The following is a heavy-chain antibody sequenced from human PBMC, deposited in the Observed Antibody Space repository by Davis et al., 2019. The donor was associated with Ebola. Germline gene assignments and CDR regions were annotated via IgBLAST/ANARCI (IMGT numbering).Heavy chain of an antibody. CDR2: IIPIFGTA. V-gene: IGHV1-69*06. Sequence: SVKVSCKASGGTFSSYAISWVRQATGQGLEWMGGIIPIFGTANYAQKFQGRVTITADKSTSTAYMELSSLRSEDTAVFYCARPMVTPYYYYGMDVWGQGTTVTVSS. D-gene: IGHD5-18*01. J-gene: IGHJ6*02. CDR1: GGTFSSYA. CDR3: ARPMVTPYYYYGMDV.